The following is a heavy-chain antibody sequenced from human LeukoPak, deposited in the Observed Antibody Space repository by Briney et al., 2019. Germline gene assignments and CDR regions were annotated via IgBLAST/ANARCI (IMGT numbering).Heavy chain of an antibody. CDR2: IWYDGSNK. J-gene: IGHJ6*03. D-gene: IGHD6-19*01. CDR1: GFTFSSYG. V-gene: IGHV3-33*06. Sequence: GGSLRLSCAASGFTFSSYGMHWVRQAPGKGLEWVAVIWYDGSNKYYADSVKGRFTISRDNSKNTLYLQMNSLRGEDTAVYYCAKDGDSSDWMTLYYDYYMDVWGKGTTVTVSS. CDR3: AKDGDSSDWMTLYYDYYMDV.